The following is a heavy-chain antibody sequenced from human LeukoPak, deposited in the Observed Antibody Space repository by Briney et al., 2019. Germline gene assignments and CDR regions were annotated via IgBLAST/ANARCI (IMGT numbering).Heavy chain of an antibody. CDR1: GFTFSSYS. Sequence: GGSLRLSCAASGFTFSSYSMNWVRQAPGKGLEWVSSISSSSSYIYYADSVKGRFTISRDNAKNSLYLQMNGLRAEDTAVYYCAIIRTADDAFDIWGQGTMVTVSS. CDR3: AIIRTADDAFDI. D-gene: IGHD2-8*02. J-gene: IGHJ3*02. V-gene: IGHV3-21*01. CDR2: ISSSSSYI.